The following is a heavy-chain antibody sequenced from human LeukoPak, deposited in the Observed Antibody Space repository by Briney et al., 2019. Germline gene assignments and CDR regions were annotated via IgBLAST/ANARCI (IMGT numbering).Heavy chain of an antibody. CDR2: INHSGST. CDR3: ARTHGFWPWKGFDP. D-gene: IGHD1-1*01. CDR1: GGSISSGGYY. V-gene: IGHV4-39*07. Sequence: SETLSLTCTVSGGSISSGGYYWSWIRQPPGKGLEWIGEINHSGSTNYNPSLKSRVTISVDTSKNQFSLELSSVTAADTAVYYCARTHGFWPWKGFDPWGQGTLVTVSS. J-gene: IGHJ5*02.